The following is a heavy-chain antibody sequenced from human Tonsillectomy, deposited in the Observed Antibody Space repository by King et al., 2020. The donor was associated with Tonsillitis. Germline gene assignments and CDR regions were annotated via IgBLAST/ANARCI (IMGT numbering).Heavy chain of an antibody. CDR1: GYIFTNYD. D-gene: IGHD2-15*01. Sequence: QLVQSGAEAKKPGASVKVSCKASGYIFTNYDINWVRQATGQGLEWMGWMNPNSGNTGYAQKFQGRVTMTRDTSISTAYMELSTLRSEDTAVYYCTRRVGYCTGGSCYHIDYWGQGTLVTVSS. CDR2: MNPNSGNT. CDR3: TRRVGYCTGGSCYHIDY. V-gene: IGHV1-8*02. J-gene: IGHJ4*02.